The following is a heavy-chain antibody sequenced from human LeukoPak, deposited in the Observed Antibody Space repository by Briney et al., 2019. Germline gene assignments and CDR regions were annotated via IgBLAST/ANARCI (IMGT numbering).Heavy chain of an antibody. CDR3: ARHRGSGSPYFDY. V-gene: IGHV4-59*08. CDR2: IYDSGST. Sequence: SVTVSLTCTVSGCSIDRYYWSWIRQPPGKGLEWIGYIYDSGSTKYNPSLKSRVTISVDTSKTQFSLKLSSVPAADTAVYYCARHRGSGSPYFDYWGQGTLVTVSS. CDR1: GCSIDRYY. J-gene: IGHJ4*02. D-gene: IGHD3-10*01.